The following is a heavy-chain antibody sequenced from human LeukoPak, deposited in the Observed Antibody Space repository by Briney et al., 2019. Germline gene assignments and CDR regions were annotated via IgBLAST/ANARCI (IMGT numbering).Heavy chain of an antibody. D-gene: IGHD2-2*01. CDR3: ARGPYCSSTSCYPPDAFDI. J-gene: IGHJ3*02. V-gene: IGHV3-33*01. CDR2: IWYEGSNK. Sequence: GGSLRLSCAASGFTFSSYGMHWVRQAPGKGLEWVAVIWYEGSNKYYADSVKGRFTISRDNSKNTLYLQINSLRAEDTAVYYCARGPYCSSTSCYPPDAFDIWGQGTVVTVSS. CDR1: GFTFSSYG.